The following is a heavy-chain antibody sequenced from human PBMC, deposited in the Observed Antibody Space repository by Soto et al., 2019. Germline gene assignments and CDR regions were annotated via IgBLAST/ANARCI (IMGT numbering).Heavy chain of an antibody. Sequence: GESLKISCAACGLNFEKCSMNWVRQPPGKGPEWLASISPSSTYIRYADSVKGRFTISRDNARNSLSLQMMNLRADDTAIYYCATDTGDIEVVPATTWGQGTLVTVSS. CDR3: ATDTGDIEVVPATT. J-gene: IGHJ4*02. CDR2: ISPSSTYI. D-gene: IGHD2-15*01. CDR1: GLNFEKCS. V-gene: IGHV3-21*04.